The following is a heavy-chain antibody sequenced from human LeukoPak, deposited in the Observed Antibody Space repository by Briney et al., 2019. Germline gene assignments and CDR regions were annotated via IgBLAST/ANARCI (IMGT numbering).Heavy chain of an antibody. V-gene: IGHV4-34*01. D-gene: IGHD4-23*01. CDR3: ARDGGPNNYWFDP. CDR2: ISHSGIT. CDR1: GESFKTYY. J-gene: IGHJ5*02. Sequence: SETLSPTCTIYGESFKTYYGLWVRQPPGKGLEWIGEISHSGITNYNPSLKSRVTLSVDMSKNQFSLRLSSVTAADTAMYYCARDGGPNNYWFDPWGQGALVSVSS.